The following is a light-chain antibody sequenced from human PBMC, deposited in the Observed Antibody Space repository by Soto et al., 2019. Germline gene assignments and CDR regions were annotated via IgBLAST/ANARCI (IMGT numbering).Light chain of an antibody. V-gene: IGKV1-5*03. J-gene: IGKJ4*01. CDR1: ESINSW. CDR2: RAS. CDR3: QQYNRYPLT. Sequence: DIQMTQSPSTLSASVGDRVIITCRASESINSWLAWYQQKPGKAPKLLIQRASSLESGVPSRFSGSGSGTEFTLTISSLQPDDFASYFCQQYNRYPLTFGGGTKVEI.